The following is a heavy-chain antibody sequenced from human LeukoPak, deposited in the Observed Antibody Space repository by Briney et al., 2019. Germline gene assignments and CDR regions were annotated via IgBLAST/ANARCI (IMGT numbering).Heavy chain of an antibody. D-gene: IGHD3-22*01. CDR1: GFIFSSYV. Sequence: PGESLRLSCAASGFIFSSYVMSWVRQAPGKGLEWVSGISNGGGSTYYADSVKGRFTISRDNSKNTLYLQMNSLRAEDTAVYFCAKGSSGYQYNFDYWGQGTLVTVSS. V-gene: IGHV3-23*01. CDR3: AKGSSGYQYNFDY. CDR2: ISNGGGST. J-gene: IGHJ4*02.